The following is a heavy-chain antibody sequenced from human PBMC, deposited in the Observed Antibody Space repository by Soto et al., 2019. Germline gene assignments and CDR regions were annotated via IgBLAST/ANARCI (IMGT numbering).Heavy chain of an antibody. CDR1: GFTFSSYG. CDR3: AKDGSGWYCLDY. CDR2: ISYDGSNK. Sequence: PGGSLRLSCAASGFTFSSYGMHWVRQAPGKGLEWVAVISYDGSNKYYADSVKGRFTISRDNSKNTLYLQMNSLRAEDTAVYYCAKDGSGWYCLDYWGQGTLVTVSS. D-gene: IGHD6-19*01. J-gene: IGHJ4*02. V-gene: IGHV3-30*18.